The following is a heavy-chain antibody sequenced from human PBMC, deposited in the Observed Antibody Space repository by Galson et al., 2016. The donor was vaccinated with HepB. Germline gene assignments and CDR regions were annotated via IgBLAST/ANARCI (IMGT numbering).Heavy chain of an antibody. D-gene: IGHD1-7*01. Sequence: SETLSLTCSVSGYSISSGYYWGWIRQTPGKGLEWIGNIDRSGTTDYNPSLKSRVTISVDMSKNQFSLKLSSVTAADTAVYYCARLLELPASWGPGTLVTVSS. J-gene: IGHJ5*02. V-gene: IGHV4-38-2*02. CDR1: GYSISSGYY. CDR3: ARLLELPAS. CDR2: IDRSGTT.